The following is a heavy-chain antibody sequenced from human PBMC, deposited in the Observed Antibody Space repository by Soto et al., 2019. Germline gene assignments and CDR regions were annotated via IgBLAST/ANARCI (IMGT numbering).Heavy chain of an antibody. Sequence: GGSLRLSCAASGFSFSTYAMSWVRQAPGKGLEWVSLISGSGGSTYYADSVKGRFTISRDNSRDTLFLQMNSLRAEDTALYYCAKSGSSWSHYYYYMDVWGKGTTVTVSS. J-gene: IGHJ6*03. V-gene: IGHV3-23*01. CDR3: AKSGSSWSHYYYYMDV. CDR2: ISGSGGST. CDR1: GFSFSTYA. D-gene: IGHD6-13*01.